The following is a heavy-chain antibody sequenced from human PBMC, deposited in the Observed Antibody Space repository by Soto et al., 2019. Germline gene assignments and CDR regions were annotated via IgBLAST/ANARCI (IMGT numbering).Heavy chain of an antibody. Sequence: EVQLVESGGGLVQPGGSLRLSCVASGITFSTYKMNWVRQAPGKGLEWVSYISSTSDTIYYADSVKGRFTISRDNAKNSLYLQMNSLRVEDTGVFYCPAGKAPGDGYWGQGTLVTVSS. V-gene: IGHV3-48*01. D-gene: IGHD3-10*01. CDR3: PAGKAPGDGY. CDR1: GITFSTYK. CDR2: ISSTSDTI. J-gene: IGHJ4*02.